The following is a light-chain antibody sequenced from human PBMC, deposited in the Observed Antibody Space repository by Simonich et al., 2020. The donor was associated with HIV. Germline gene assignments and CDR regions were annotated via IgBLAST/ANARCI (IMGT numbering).Light chain of an antibody. CDR1: QSISSY. CDR2: AAS. J-gene: IGKJ2*01. Sequence: DIQMTQSPSSLSASLGDRVTITCRASQSISSYLNWYQQKPGKAPKLLIYAASSLQSGVPSRFSGSGSGTDFTLTINSLQPEDFATYYCQQSYSTLYTFGQGTKLEIK. CDR3: QQSYSTLYT. V-gene: IGKV1-39*01.